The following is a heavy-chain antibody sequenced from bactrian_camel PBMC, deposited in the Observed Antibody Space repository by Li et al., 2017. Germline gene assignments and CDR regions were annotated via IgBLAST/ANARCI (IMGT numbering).Heavy chain of an antibody. D-gene: IGHD4*01. V-gene: IGHV3S1*01. CDR3: ATAWGDVRLYLPLPYNY. CDR1: GYTYSSYC. J-gene: IGHJ4*01. Sequence: QLVESGGGSVQAGGSLGLSCAASGYTYSSYCMGWFRQAPGKEREGVASIDPNGVTRYADSVKGRFTISRDNARSTVYLQMNSLKSEDTARYYCATAWGDVRLYLPLPYNYWGQGTQVTVS. CDR2: IDPNGVT.